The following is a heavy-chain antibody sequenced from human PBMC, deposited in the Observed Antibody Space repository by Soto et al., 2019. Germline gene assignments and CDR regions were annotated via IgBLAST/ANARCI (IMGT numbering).Heavy chain of an antibody. CDR3: ARRKGIRIIAVAGKELDC. Sequence: PGESLKISCKGSGYSFTSYWIGWVRQMPGKGLEWMGIIYPGDSDTRYSPSFQGQVTISADKSISTAYLQWSSLKASDTAMYYCARRKGIRIIAVAGKELDCWGQGTLVTVSS. CDR2: IYPGDSDT. J-gene: IGHJ4*02. D-gene: IGHD6-19*01. CDR1: GYSFTSYW. V-gene: IGHV5-51*01.